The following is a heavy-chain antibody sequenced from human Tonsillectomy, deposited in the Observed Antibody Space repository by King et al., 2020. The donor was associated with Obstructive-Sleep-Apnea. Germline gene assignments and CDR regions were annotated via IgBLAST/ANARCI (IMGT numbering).Heavy chain of an antibody. V-gene: IGHV3-23*04. CDR3: AKSIPAAMIIYFQH. Sequence: VQLVESGGGLVQPGGSLRRSCAASGFIFSSYVISCVRQAPGTGREWDSAISGIGGSTYYSDSVKGLFTVSRDNSKTTLYLQINNLRAEDTAVYYCAKSIPAAMIIYFQHWGQGTLVTVSS. CDR1: GFIFSSYV. D-gene: IGHD2-2*01. CDR2: ISGIGGST. J-gene: IGHJ1*01.